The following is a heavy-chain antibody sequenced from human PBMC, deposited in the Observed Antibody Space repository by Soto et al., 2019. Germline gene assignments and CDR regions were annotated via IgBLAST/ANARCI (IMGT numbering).Heavy chain of an antibody. CDR1: GFTFSSYD. J-gene: IGHJ6*03. D-gene: IGHD2-2*01. Sequence: GGSLRLSCAASGFTFSSYDMHWVRQAPGKGLEWVSAIGTAGDTYYPGSVKGRFTISRENAKNSLYLQMNSLRAGDTAVYYCARDKRGYCSSTSCSRSYYMDVWGKGTTVTVSS. CDR3: ARDKRGYCSSTSCSRSYYMDV. CDR2: IGTAGDT. V-gene: IGHV3-13*01.